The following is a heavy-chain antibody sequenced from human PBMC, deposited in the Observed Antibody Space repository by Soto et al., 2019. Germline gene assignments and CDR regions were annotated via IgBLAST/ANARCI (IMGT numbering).Heavy chain of an antibody. CDR1: GYTFTSSG. CDR2: ISAYNGNT. CDR3: ARVLEPLALYDSRPQNAFDI. Sequence: ASVTVSCKASGYTFTSSGISWLRQAPGQGLEWMGWISAYNGNTNYAQKLQGRVTMTTDKATSTAYMEPRSLRSDDTAVYSCARVLEPLALYDSRPQNAFDIWGQGTMVTVSS. D-gene: IGHD3-22*01. J-gene: IGHJ3*02. V-gene: IGHV1-18*01.